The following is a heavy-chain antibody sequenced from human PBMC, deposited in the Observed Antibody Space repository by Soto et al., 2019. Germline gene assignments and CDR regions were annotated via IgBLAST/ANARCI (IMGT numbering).Heavy chain of an antibody. CDR2: IYYSGST. CDR1: GGSISSYY. J-gene: IGHJ4*02. V-gene: IGHV4-59*08. Sequence: SSETLSLTCTVSGGSISSYYWSWIRQPPGKGLEWIGYIYYSGSTNYNPSLKSRVTISVDTSKNQFFMRLNSVTATDTAVYFCAGGSSSAWIDFWGQGTLVTVS. CDR3: AGGSSSAWIDF. D-gene: IGHD6-25*01.